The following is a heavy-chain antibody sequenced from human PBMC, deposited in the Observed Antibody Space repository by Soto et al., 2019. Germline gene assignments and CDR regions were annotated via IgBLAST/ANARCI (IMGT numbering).Heavy chain of an antibody. CDR3: ATEMGKRNWFDP. J-gene: IGHJ5*02. D-gene: IGHD7-27*01. CDR2: FDPEDGET. V-gene: IGHV1-24*01. CDR1: GYTLTELS. Sequence: ASVKVSCKVSGYTLTELSMHWVRQAPGKGLEWMGGFDPEDGETIYAQKFQGRVTMTEDTSTDTAYMELSSLRSEDAAVYYCATEMGKRNWFDPWGQGTLVTVSS.